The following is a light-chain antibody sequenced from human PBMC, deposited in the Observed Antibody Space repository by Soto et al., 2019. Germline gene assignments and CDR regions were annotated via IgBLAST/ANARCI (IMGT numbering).Light chain of an antibody. Sequence: QAVVTQPPSASGTPGQRVTISCSGSSSNIGRDYVYWYQQLPGTAPKLLIFSNNQRPSGVPDRFSGSKSGTSASLAISGLQSEDEADYYCAAWDASLSTWLFGGGTQLTVL. V-gene: IGLV1-47*02. CDR1: SSNIGRDY. J-gene: IGLJ3*02. CDR3: AAWDASLSTWL. CDR2: SNN.